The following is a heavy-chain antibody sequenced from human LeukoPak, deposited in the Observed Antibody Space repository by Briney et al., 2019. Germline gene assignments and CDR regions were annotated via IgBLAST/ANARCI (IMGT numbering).Heavy chain of an antibody. Sequence: PGGSLRLSCAASGFTFNTYAMTWVRQAPGKGLEWDSSITANGGSTYYADSVKGRFTISRDNSKSTLYLQMNSLRGDDTAVYHCARDSGSYLQPTDYWGQGTLVTVSS. CDR2: ITANGGST. CDR1: GFTFNTYA. D-gene: IGHD1-26*01. CDR3: ARDSGSYLQPTDY. V-gene: IGHV3-23*01. J-gene: IGHJ4*02.